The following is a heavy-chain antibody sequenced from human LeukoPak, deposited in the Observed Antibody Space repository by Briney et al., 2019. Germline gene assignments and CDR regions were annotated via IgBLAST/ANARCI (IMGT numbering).Heavy chain of an antibody. CDR1: GFTFSTSW. D-gene: IGHD3-22*01. J-gene: IGHJ4*02. Sequence: PGGSLRLSCSASGFTFSTSWMNWVRQAPGKGLEWVADIKEDGSEKYYVDSVKGRFTISRDNAKNSLYLHLNSLRAEDTAVYYCARGDYYDRRFDNWGQGTLVTVSS. V-gene: IGHV3-7*02. CDR2: IKEDGSEK. CDR3: ARGDYYDRRFDN.